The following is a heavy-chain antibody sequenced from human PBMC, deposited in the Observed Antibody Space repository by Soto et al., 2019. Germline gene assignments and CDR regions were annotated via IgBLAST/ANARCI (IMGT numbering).Heavy chain of an antibody. D-gene: IGHD6-25*01. V-gene: IGHV4-39*01. CDR2: IYFTGNT. Sequence: SETLSLTCTASGGSITGSSHFWGWVRQPPGKGLEWIGTIYFTGNTYYTPSLKSRLTMSIDTSKNEFSLRLNSVTAADTAVYYCAGQTFTIAAASYGRSNWFDPWGPGTLVTVSS. CDR1: GGSITGSSHF. J-gene: IGHJ5*02. CDR3: AGQTFTIAAASYGRSNWFDP.